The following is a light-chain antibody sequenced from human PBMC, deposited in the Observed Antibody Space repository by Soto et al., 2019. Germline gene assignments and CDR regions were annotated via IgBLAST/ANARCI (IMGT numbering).Light chain of an antibody. Sequence: DFQMTQSPSTLSASVGDRVSITCRASESVDSWLAWYQQKPGKAPTVLISKASTLESGVPSRFSGSGSGTAFTLTISNLQPDDVATYHCQHYSLFSPTTFGQGTKVEIK. CDR2: KAS. CDR3: QHYSLFSPTT. J-gene: IGKJ2*01. CDR1: ESVDSW. V-gene: IGKV1-5*03.